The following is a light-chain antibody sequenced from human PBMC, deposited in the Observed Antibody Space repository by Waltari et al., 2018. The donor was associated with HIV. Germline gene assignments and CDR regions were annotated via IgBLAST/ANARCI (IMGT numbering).Light chain of an antibody. Sequence: QSALTQPASMSGSPGQSITISCPGPSSDVNDYNYVSWYQHHPDKAPKFIISEVTRRPEGVSNRVSGSKSGNTASLTISGLRPEDEAEYFCVSYISSSTPEFGGGTKLTVL. CDR1: SSDVNDYNY. CDR3: VSYISSSTPE. V-gene: IGLV2-14*01. CDR2: EVT. J-gene: IGLJ3*02.